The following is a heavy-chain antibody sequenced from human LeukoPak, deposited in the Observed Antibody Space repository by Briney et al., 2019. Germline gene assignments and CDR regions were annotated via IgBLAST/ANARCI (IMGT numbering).Heavy chain of an antibody. D-gene: IGHD2-15*01. CDR2: ISSSSSYI. V-gene: IGHV3-21*04. CDR3: SSIGYCSGGSCYNDY. Sequence: GGSLRLSCAASGFTFSSYSMNWVRQAPGKGLEWVSSISSSSSYIYYADSVKGRFTISRDNSKNTLYLQMNSLRAEDTAVYYCSSIGYCSGGSCYNDYWGQGTLVTVSS. CDR1: GFTFSSYS. J-gene: IGHJ4*02.